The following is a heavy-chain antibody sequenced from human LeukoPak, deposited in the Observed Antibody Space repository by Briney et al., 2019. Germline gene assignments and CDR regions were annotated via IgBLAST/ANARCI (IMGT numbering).Heavy chain of an antibody. D-gene: IGHD4-17*01. CDR3: ARVSSGWSVTTYYYYYMDV. CDR2: IYYSGST. J-gene: IGHJ6*03. V-gene: IGHV4-31*03. Sequence: PSQTLSLTCTVSGGSISSGGYYWSWIRQHPGKGLEWIGYIYYSGSTYYNTSLKSRVTISVDTSKNQFSLKLSSVTAADTAVYYCARVSSGWSVTTYYYYYMDVWGKGTTVTVSS. CDR1: GGSISSGGYY.